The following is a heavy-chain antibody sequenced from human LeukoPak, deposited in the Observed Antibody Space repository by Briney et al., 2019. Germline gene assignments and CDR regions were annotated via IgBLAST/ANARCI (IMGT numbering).Heavy chain of an antibody. V-gene: IGHV3-23*01. CDR3: AKVGRTAGIHYYYYGMDV. J-gene: IGHJ6*02. Sequence: PGGSLRLSCAASAFTFSSYAMSWVRQAPGKGLEWVSAISGSGDSTYYADSVKGRLTISRDNSKNTLYLQMNSLRAGDTAVYYCAKVGRTAGIHYYYYGMDVWGQGTTVTVSS. D-gene: IGHD6-13*01. CDR1: AFTFSSYA. CDR2: ISGSGDST.